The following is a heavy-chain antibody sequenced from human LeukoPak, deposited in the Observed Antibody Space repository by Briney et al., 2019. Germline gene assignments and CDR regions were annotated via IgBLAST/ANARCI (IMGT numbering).Heavy chain of an antibody. CDR3: AKDRTVTMFSDDAFDI. V-gene: IGHV3-23*01. CDR2: ISDSGGST. Sequence: RGSLRLSCAASGFTFRSYAMSWVRQAPGKWLEWVSSISDSGGSTYYADSVKGRLTISRDNSKNTLYLQMNSLRAEDTAVYYCAKDRTVTMFSDDAFDIWGQGTMVTVSS. CDR1: GFTFRSYA. D-gene: IGHD4-17*01. J-gene: IGHJ3*02.